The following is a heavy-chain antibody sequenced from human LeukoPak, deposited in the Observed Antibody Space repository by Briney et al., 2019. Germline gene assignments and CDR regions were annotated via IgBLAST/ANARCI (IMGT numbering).Heavy chain of an antibody. V-gene: IGHV3-30*18. J-gene: IGHJ4*02. CDR1: GFTFSSYG. D-gene: IGHD3-22*01. CDR3: AKHRFESGGYHSTD. Sequence: GRSLRLSCAASGFTFSSYGMHWVRQSPGRGLEWVSFISFDGSNEFYADSLKGRFTISRDNSKDTLYLQMDSLRAEDTALYYCAKHRFESGGYHSTDWGQGTLVTVSS. CDR2: ISFDGSNE.